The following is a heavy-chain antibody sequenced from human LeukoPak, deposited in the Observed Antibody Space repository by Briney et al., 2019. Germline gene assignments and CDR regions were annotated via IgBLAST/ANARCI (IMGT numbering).Heavy chain of an antibody. CDR3: ARAHKLLPQPPVS. Sequence: GWISAYNGNTNYAQKLQGRVTMTTDTSTSTAYMELRSLRSDDAAVYYCARAHKLLPQPPVSWGQGTLVTVSS. J-gene: IGHJ5*02. CDR2: ISAYNGNT. D-gene: IGHD2-2*01. V-gene: IGHV1-18*01.